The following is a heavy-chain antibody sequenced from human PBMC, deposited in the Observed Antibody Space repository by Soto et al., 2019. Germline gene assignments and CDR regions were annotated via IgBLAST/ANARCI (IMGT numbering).Heavy chain of an antibody. CDR2: ISGSGGST. V-gene: IGHV3-23*01. CDR1: GFTFSSYA. CDR3: ARVAFFYAPLTGSRQGYFDS. Sequence: GGSLTLSCAASGFTFSSYAMSWVRQAPGKGLEWVSAISGSGGSTYYADSVKGRFTISRDNSKNTLYLQMNSLRAEDTAVYYCARVAFFYAPLTGSRQGYFDSWGQGTPVTVSS. D-gene: IGHD3-9*01. J-gene: IGHJ4*02.